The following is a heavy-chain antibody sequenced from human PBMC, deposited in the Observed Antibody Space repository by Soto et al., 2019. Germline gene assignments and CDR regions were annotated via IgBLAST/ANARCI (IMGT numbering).Heavy chain of an antibody. CDR1: GGSISSGGYY. D-gene: IGHD4-17*01. CDR3: AMYHGDDPFDS. Sequence: QVQLQESGPGLVKPSQTLSLTCTVSGGSISSGGYYWSWIRQHPGRGLGWIGYIYYSGSTYYNPSLKSRVTISVTTSKNQFPLSLTSVTAAHRAVYYFAMYHGDDPFDSWRQATLVTVAS. J-gene: IGHJ4*02. V-gene: IGHV4-31*03. CDR2: IYYSGST.